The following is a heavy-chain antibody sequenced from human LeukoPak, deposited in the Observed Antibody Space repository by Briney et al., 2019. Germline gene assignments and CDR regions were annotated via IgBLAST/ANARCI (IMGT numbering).Heavy chain of an antibody. Sequence: PGGSLRLSCAASGFTFSSYAMHWVRQAPGKGLEWVAVISYDGSNKYYADSVKGRFTISRDNSKNTLYLQMNSLRAEDTAVYYCAKDGSSSWSGSVYFDYWGQGTLVTVSS. CDR1: GFTFSSYA. J-gene: IGHJ4*02. D-gene: IGHD6-13*01. CDR3: AKDGSSSWSGSVYFDY. V-gene: IGHV3-30-3*01. CDR2: ISYDGSNK.